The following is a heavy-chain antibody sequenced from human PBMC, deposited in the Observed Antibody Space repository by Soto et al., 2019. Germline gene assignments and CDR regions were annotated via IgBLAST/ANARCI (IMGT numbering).Heavy chain of an antibody. J-gene: IGHJ3*02. Sequence: QVQLQESGPGLVKPSETLSLTCTVAGGSLTDHYWNWFRQSPGRGLQWIGYVYYSGATSYNPSLTSRVTMTVDTSKNQFSLKLRSVTAADTAVYCCARGNDWKSSTFDIWGQGTMVSVSS. D-gene: IGHD2-21*01. V-gene: IGHV4-59*11. CDR1: GGSLTDHY. CDR3: ARGNDWKSSTFDI. CDR2: VYYSGAT.